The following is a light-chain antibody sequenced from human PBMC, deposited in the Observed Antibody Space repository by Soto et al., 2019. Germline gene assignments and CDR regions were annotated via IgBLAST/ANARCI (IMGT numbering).Light chain of an antibody. CDR1: SSDVGSYNL. V-gene: IGLV2-23*01. J-gene: IGLJ1*01. CDR3: CSSAGSSTYV. CDR2: EGS. Sequence: QSALTQPASVSGSPGQSITISCTGTSSDVGSYNLVSWYQQHPGKAPKLMIYEGSKRPSGVSNRFSGSKSGNTASLTISGLQAEDEADYYSCSSAGSSTYVFGTGTKVTVL.